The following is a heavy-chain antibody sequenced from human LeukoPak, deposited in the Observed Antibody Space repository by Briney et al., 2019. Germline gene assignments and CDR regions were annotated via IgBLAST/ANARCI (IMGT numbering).Heavy chain of an antibody. D-gene: IGHD3-22*01. V-gene: IGHV4-61*02. CDR3: AREPYYYESSGYSPY. J-gene: IGHJ4*02. Sequence: SQTLSLTCTVSGGSISSGSYYWSWIRQPAGKGLEWIGRIYTSGSTNYNPSLKSRVIISADTSKNQFSLKLSSVTAADTAVYYCAREPYYYESSGYSPYWGQGTLVTVSS. CDR2: IYTSGST. CDR1: GGSISSGSYY.